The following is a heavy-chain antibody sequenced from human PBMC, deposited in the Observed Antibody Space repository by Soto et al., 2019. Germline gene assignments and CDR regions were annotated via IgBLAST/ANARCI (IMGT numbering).Heavy chain of an antibody. Sequence: SETLSLTCAVSGGSISSGGYSWSWIREPPGKGLEWIGYIYHSGSTYYNPSLKSRVTISVDRSKNQFSLKLSSVTAADTAVYYCARGGRVRGVIQNCFDPWGQGTLVTVSS. CDR1: GGSISSGGYS. V-gene: IGHV4-30-2*01. D-gene: IGHD3-10*01. J-gene: IGHJ5*02. CDR2: IYHSGST. CDR3: ARGGRVRGVIQNCFDP.